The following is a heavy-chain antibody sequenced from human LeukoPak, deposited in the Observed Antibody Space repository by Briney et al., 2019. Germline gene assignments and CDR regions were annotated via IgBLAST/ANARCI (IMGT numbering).Heavy chain of an antibody. CDR3: AREAVLLWFGEHYFDY. D-gene: IGHD3-10*01. CDR2: INTNTGNP. CDR1: GYTFTSYA. Sequence: ASVKVSCKASGYTFTSYAMNWVRQAPGQGLEWMGWINTNTGNPTYAQGFTGRFVFSLDTSVSTAYLQISSLKAEDTAVYYCAREAVLLWFGEHYFDYWGQGTLVTVSS. J-gene: IGHJ4*02. V-gene: IGHV7-4-1*02.